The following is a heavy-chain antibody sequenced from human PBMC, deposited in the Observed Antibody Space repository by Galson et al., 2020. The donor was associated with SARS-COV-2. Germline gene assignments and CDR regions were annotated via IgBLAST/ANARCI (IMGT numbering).Heavy chain of an antibody. J-gene: IGHJ2*01. V-gene: IGHV3-7*01. Sequence: GGSLRLSCAASGFTFSSASWMIWVRQAPGKGLQWVAHIKGDDTGTHYADSVEGRFTISTDNTKKSLFLQMSSLRVDDTAVYYCATGIGWHFNLWGRGTLVTVSS. CDR2: IKGDDTGT. CDR1: GFTFSSASW. CDR3: ATGIGWHFNL.